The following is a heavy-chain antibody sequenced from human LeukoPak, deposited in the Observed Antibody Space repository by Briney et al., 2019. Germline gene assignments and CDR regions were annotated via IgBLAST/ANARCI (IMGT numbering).Heavy chain of an antibody. V-gene: IGHV4-34*01. CDR2: INHSGST. J-gene: IGHJ6*02. Sequence: SETLSLTCAVYGGSFSGSYWSWIRQPPGKGLEWIGEINHSGSTNYNPSLKSRVTISVDTSKSQLSLKLSSVTAADTAVYYCARKRYYYYGMDVWGQGTTVTVSS. CDR1: GGSFSGSY. CDR3: ARKRYYYYGMDV.